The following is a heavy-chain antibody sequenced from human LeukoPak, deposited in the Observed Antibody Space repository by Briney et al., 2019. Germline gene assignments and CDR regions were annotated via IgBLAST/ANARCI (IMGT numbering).Heavy chain of an antibody. V-gene: IGHV3-23*01. D-gene: IGHD3-3*01. Sequence: GGSLRLSCAASGFTFSNYAMSWVRQAPGKGLAWVSALSSGGATTYYADSVKGRFTISRDNSKNTLYLQMSSLRAEDTAIYYCAKVILGVNVPHWFDPWGQGTLVTVSS. J-gene: IGHJ5*02. CDR2: LSSGGATT. CDR1: GFTFSNYA. CDR3: AKVILGVNVPHWFDP.